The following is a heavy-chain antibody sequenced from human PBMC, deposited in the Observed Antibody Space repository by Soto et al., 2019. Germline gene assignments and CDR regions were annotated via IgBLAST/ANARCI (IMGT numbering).Heavy chain of an antibody. V-gene: IGHV1-69*13. Sequence: SVKVSCKASGGTFSSYAISWVRQAPGQGLEWMGGIIPIFGTANYAQKFQGRVTITADESTSTAYMELSSLRSEDTAVYYCARDHSADYDSSGPTTENDYWGQGTLVTVS. CDR2: IIPIFGTA. CDR1: GGTFSSYA. J-gene: IGHJ4*02. CDR3: ARDHSADYDSSGPTTENDY. D-gene: IGHD3-22*01.